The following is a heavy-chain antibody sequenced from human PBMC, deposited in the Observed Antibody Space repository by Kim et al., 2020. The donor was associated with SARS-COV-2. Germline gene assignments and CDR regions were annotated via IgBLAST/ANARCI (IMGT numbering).Heavy chain of an antibody. V-gene: IGHV1-18*01. CDR3: ARDRYYYDSSGSKIRPRLPHYYFDY. J-gene: IGHJ4*02. CDR1: GYTFTSYG. Sequence: ASVKVSCKASGYTFTSYGISLVRQAPGQGLEWMGWISAYNGNTNYAQKLQGRVTMTTDTSTSTAYMELRSLRSDDTAVYYCARDRYYYDSSGSKIRPRLPHYYFDYWGQGTLVTVSS. CDR2: ISAYNGNT. D-gene: IGHD3-22*01.